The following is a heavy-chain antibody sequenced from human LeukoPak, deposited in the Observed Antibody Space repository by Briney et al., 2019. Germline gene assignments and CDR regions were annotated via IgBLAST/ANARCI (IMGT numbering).Heavy chain of an antibody. CDR1: GFTFSSYV. D-gene: IGHD6-13*01. CDR3: AKDGNSWTKEGLDY. J-gene: IGHJ4*02. Sequence: GGSLRLSCAASGFTFSSYVMSWVRQAPGKGLEWVSVISRSGGTTYYADSVKGRFAISRDKSKNPFSLQMSSVRAEDTAVYYCAKDGNSWTKEGLDYWGQGTLVTVSS. CDR2: ISRSGGTT. V-gene: IGHV3-23*01.